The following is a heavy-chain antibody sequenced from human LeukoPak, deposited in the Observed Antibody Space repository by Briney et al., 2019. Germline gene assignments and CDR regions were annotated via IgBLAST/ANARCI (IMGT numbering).Heavy chain of an antibody. J-gene: IGHJ4*02. Sequence: GGSLRLSCAASGFTFSSYWMSWVRQAPGKGLEWVANIKQDGSEKYYVDSVKGRFTISRDNAKKSLYLQMNSLRVEDTAVYYCARVGGIAVAGRAVSLVGYYFDYWGQGTLVTVSS. CDR1: GFTFSSYW. CDR3: ARVGGIAVAGRAVSLVGYYFDY. D-gene: IGHD6-19*01. V-gene: IGHV3-7*01. CDR2: IKQDGSEK.